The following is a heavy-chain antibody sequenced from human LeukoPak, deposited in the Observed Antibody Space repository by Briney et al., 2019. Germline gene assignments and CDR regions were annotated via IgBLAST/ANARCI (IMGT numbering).Heavy chain of an antibody. D-gene: IGHD3-3*01. CDR3: AKDFSDFWSGLDY. J-gene: IGHJ4*02. V-gene: IGHV3-30*18. CDR2: ISYDGSNK. Sequence: GGSLRLSCAAHALTFSSYGMHWVRQAPGKGLAWDAVISYDGSNKYYADSVKGLLTISRDNSKNTLYLQMNSLIAEDTAVYYCAKDFSDFWSGLDYWGQGTLVTVSS. CDR1: ALTFSSYG.